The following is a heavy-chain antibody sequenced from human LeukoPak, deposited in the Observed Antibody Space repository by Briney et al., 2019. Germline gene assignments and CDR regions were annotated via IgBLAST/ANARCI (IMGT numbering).Heavy chain of an antibody. J-gene: IGHJ4*02. CDR3: ARDPGYSNYYFDY. CDR2: INPNSGGT. V-gene: IGHV1-2*04. D-gene: IGHD4-11*01. Sequence: ASVNVSCKASGYTFTGYYMHWVRQAPGQGLEWMGWINPNSGGTNYAQKFQGWVTMTRDTSISTAYMELSRLRSDDTAVYYCARDPGYSNYYFDYWGQGTLVTVSS. CDR1: GYTFTGYY.